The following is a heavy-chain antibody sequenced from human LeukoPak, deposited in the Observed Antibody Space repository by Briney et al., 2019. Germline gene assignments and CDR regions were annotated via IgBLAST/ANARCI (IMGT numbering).Heavy chain of an antibody. Sequence: GESLKISCKGSGYSFTSYWIGWVRQMPGKGLEWMGIIYPGDSDTRYSPSFQGQVTISADKSISTAYLQWSSLKASDTAMYYCARLPYYYDSSGAFGAFDIWGQGTMVTVSS. CDR3: ARLPYYYDSSGAFGAFDI. D-gene: IGHD3-22*01. CDR2: IYPGDSDT. CDR1: GYSFTSYW. J-gene: IGHJ3*02. V-gene: IGHV5-51*01.